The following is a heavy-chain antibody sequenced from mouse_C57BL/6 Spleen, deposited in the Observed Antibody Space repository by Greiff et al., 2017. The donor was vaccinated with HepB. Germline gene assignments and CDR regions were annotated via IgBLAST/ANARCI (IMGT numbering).Heavy chain of an antibody. Sequence: VQLQQSGPELVKPGASVKISCKASGYTFTDYYMNWVKQSHGKSLEWIGDINPNNGGTSYNQKFKGKATLTVDKSSSTAYMELRSLTSEDSAVYYCARGFITGVYFDYWGQGTTLTVSS. CDR3: ARGFITGVYFDY. J-gene: IGHJ2*01. CDR2: INPNNGGT. D-gene: IGHD1-1*01. CDR1: GYTFTDYY. V-gene: IGHV1-26*01.